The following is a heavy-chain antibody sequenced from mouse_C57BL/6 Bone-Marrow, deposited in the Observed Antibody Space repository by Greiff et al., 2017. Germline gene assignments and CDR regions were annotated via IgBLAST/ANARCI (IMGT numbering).Heavy chain of an antibody. J-gene: IGHJ4*01. D-gene: IGHD1-1*01. Sequence: EVQLQQSGPELVKPGASVKISCKASGYTFTDYYMNWVKQSHGKSLEWIGDINPNNGGTSYNQKFKGKATLTVDKSSSTAYMELRSLTSEDSAVYYCARPGSSYGGAMDDWGQGTSVTVSS. V-gene: IGHV1-26*01. CDR3: ARPGSSYGGAMDD. CDR1: GYTFTDYY. CDR2: INPNNGGT.